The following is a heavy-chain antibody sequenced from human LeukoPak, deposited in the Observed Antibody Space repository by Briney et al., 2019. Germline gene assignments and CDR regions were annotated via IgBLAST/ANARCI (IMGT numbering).Heavy chain of an antibody. CDR1: GFTFSSYS. Sequence: GGSLRLSCAASGFTFSSYSMNWVRQAPGKGLEWVSSISSSSSYIYYAASVKGRFTTSRDNAKNSLYLHMNSLRAEDTAVYYWARLWFGAYYFDYWGQGTLVTVSS. CDR3: ARLWFGAYYFDY. D-gene: IGHD3-10*01. V-gene: IGHV3-21*01. CDR2: ISSSSSYI. J-gene: IGHJ4*02.